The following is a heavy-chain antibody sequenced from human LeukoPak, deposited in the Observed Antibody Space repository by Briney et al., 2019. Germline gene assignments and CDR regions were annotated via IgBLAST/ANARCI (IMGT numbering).Heavy chain of an antibody. Sequence: PGGSLRLSCATSTFTFSSYTMNWVRQAPGKGLEWVSSISPSGNSKYHADSVKGRFTISRDHAENSLYMQMNSLRAEDTGVYYCVRDFLGESGAGGYWGQGTLVTVSS. CDR1: TFTFSSYT. D-gene: IGHD3-10*01. CDR2: ISPSGNSK. J-gene: IGHJ4*02. V-gene: IGHV3-21*01. CDR3: VRDFLGESGAGGY.